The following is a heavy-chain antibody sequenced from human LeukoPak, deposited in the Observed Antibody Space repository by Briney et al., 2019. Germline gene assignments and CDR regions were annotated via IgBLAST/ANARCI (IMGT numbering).Heavy chain of an antibody. D-gene: IGHD3-22*01. Sequence: GESLKISCKGSGYRFTNYRIGWVRQMPGKGLEWMGIIYPGDSETTYSPSFQGQVTISADTSINTAYLQWNTLKASDTAMYYCARLDEGFYYDAFGCNFWRQGTLVTVAS. CDR2: IYPGDSET. CDR1: GYRFTNYR. J-gene: IGHJ4*02. V-gene: IGHV5-51*01. CDR3: ARLDEGFYYDAFGCNF.